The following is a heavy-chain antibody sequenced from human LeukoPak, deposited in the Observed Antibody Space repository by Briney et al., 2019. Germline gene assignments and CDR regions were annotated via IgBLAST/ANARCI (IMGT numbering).Heavy chain of an antibody. V-gene: IGHV3-7*01. Sequence: GGSLRLSCVASGFTLSNDWMTWLRQAPGKGLEWVANIKRGGSRKEYVDAVRGRFTISRDNAKNSVYLQMDSLRVEDTAVYFCARDQSPGEFGQYYDAFDIWGQGTLVTVSP. D-gene: IGHD3-10*01. J-gene: IGHJ3*02. CDR3: ARDQSPGEFGQYYDAFDI. CDR1: GFTLSNDW. CDR2: IKRGGSRK.